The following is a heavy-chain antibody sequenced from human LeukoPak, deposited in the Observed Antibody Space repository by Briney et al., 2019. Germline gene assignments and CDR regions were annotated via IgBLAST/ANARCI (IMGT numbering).Heavy chain of an antibody. D-gene: IGHD2-15*01. Sequence: GSLRLSCAASGFTFSTYEMNWVRQAPGQGLEWISYISSGTSTIYYADSVKGRFTISRDNAKSSLYLQMNSLRAEDTAVYYCARDCSGGSCYSLRTDYFDCWGQGTLVTVSS. J-gene: IGHJ4*02. CDR1: GFTFSTYE. CDR3: ARDCSGGSCYSLRTDYFDC. V-gene: IGHV3-48*03. CDR2: ISSGTSTI.